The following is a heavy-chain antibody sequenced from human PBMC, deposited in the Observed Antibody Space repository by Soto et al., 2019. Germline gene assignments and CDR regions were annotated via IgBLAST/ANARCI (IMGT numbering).Heavy chain of an antibody. V-gene: IGHV4-31*03. CDR2: IYYSGST. D-gene: IGHD7-27*01. CDR3: ARVTLGRDGGHFDL. Sequence: QVQLQESGPGLVKPSQTLSLTCTVSGGSISSGGYYWSWIRQHPGKGLEWIGYIYYSGSTYYNPSCEHRVTLSVDTSKNQFSLKLSSVTAADTAVYYCARVTLGRDGGHFDLWGRGTLVTVSS. CDR1: GGSISSGGYY. J-gene: IGHJ2*01.